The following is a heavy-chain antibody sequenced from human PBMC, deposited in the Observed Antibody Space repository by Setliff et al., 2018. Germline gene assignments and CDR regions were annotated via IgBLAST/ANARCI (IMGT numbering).Heavy chain of an antibody. D-gene: IGHD6-19*01. Sequence: PSETLSLTCSVSGVSITTNSYYWGWIRQPPGKGLEWIGSIYNTGTTYYNPSLTSRVTLYVDTAKNQFSLRLSSVTAADTAVYYCAREQWLDPPGYYYMDVWAKGPRSPSP. V-gene: IGHV4-39*02. J-gene: IGHJ6*03. CDR2: IYNTGTT. CDR3: AREQWLDPPGYYYMDV. CDR1: GVSITTNSYY.